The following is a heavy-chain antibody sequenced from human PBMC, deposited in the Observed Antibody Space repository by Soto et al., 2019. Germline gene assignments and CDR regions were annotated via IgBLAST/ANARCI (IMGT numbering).Heavy chain of an antibody. Sequence: EVQLSASGGDLVQPGGSLRLSCAASGFTFSSYPMGWVRQAPGRGLEWVSGISYNSASTYYMDSVKGRFTISRDNSRNTLSLHMNSLRAEDTAVYYCASYVWGNYRHFDYWGQGTLVTVSS. CDR3: ASYVWGNYRHFDY. J-gene: IGHJ4*02. V-gene: IGHV3-23*01. CDR2: ISYNSAST. CDR1: GFTFSSYP. D-gene: IGHD3-16*02.